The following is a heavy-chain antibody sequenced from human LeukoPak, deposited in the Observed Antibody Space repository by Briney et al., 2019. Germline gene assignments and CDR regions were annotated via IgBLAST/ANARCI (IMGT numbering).Heavy chain of an antibody. CDR3: ARVSGYYAD. D-gene: IGHD3-22*01. Sequence: GGSLRLPCAASGFTFSSYAMHWVRQAPGKGLEYVSAISSNGGSTYYANSVKGRFTISRDNSKNTLYLQMGSLRAEDMAVYYCARVSGYYADWGQGTLVTVSS. CDR1: GFTFSSYA. CDR2: ISSNGGST. V-gene: IGHV3-64*01. J-gene: IGHJ4*02.